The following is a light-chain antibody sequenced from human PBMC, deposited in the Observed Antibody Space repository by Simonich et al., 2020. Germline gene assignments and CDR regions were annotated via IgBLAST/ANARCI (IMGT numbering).Light chain of an antibody. CDR1: SSDVGSYNL. CDR2: EGS. CDR3: SSYTSSSTL. Sequence: QSALTQPASVSGSPGQSLTISCTGTSSDVGSYNLASWYQQHPGKAPKLMIYEGSTRPSGVSNRFSGSKSGNTASLTISGLQAEDEADYYCSSYTSSSTLFGGGTKLTVL. V-gene: IGLV2-14*02. J-gene: IGLJ3*02.